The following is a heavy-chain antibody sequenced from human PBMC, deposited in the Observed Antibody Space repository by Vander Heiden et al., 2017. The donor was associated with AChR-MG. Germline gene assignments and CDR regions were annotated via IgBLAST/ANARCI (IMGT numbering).Heavy chain of an antibody. J-gene: IGHJ3*02. Sequence: EVQLVQSGAEVHTPGASLKISCQGSGYSCTSYWIGWGRQMPGKGLEWMGIIYPGDSDTRYSPSFQGQVTISADKSISTAYLQWSSLKASDTAMYYCARQVWAGAGTPFDAFDIWGQGTMVTVSS. CDR3: ARQVWAGAGTPFDAFDI. D-gene: IGHD6-19*01. CDR1: GYSCTSYW. CDR2: IYPGDSDT. V-gene: IGHV5-51*01.